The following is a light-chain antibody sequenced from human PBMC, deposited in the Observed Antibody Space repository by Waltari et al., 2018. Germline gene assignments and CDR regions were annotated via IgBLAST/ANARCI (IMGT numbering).Light chain of an antibody. V-gene: IGLV2-23*02. CDR1: ISDIGLFKV. CDR2: EVN. J-gene: IGLJ1*01. Sequence: QSALTQPASVSASPGQSITVSCSGSISDIGLFKVVSWFQQYPGKPPRLLIDEVNKRPPGISDRFSATKSGNVASLTISGLQADDEADYYCCSFTSSSTYVFGSGTTVTVL. CDR3: CSFTSSSTYV.